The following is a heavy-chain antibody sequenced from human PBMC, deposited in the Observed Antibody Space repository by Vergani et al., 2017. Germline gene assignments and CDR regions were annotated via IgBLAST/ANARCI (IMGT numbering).Heavy chain of an antibody. CDR3: ARDGTYYDFWSGYYRGYYFDY. V-gene: IGHV3-21*01. D-gene: IGHD3-3*01. Sequence: EVQLVESGGGLVQPGGSLRLSCAASGFTFSSYSMNWVRQAPGKGLEWVSSISSSSSYIYYADSVKGRFTISRDNAKNSLYLQMNSLRAEDTAVYYCARDGTYYDFWSGYYRGYYFDYWGQGTLVTVSS. CDR2: ISSSSSYI. J-gene: IGHJ4*02. CDR1: GFTFSSYS.